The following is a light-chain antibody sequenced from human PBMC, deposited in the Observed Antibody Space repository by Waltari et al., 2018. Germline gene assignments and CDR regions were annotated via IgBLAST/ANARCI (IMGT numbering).Light chain of an antibody. CDR1: SSNIGAGSA. V-gene: IGLV1-40*01. J-gene: IGLJ2*01. CDR3: QSYDSSLFVV. CDR2: GNN. Sequence: QSVLTQPPSVSGAPGQRVTISCTGSSSNIGAGSAVHWYQQLPGTAPKLLIFGNNNRPSGVPDRFSGSKSGTSASLAITGLQAEDEADYYCQSYDSSLFVVFGGGTKLTVL.